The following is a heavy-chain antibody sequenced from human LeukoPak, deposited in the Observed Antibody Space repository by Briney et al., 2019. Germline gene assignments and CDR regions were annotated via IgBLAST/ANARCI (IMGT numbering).Heavy chain of an antibody. J-gene: IGHJ5*02. V-gene: IGHV4-61*02. CDR3: AASDILTGYYSARFDP. CDR2: IYTSGST. D-gene: IGHD3-9*01. CDR1: GGSISSGSYY. Sequence: SETLSLTCTVSGGSISSGSYYWSWIRQPAGKGLEWIGRIYTSGSTNYNPSLKSRVTISVDTSKNQFSLKLSSVTAADTAVYYCAASDILTGYYSARFDPWGQGTLVTVSS.